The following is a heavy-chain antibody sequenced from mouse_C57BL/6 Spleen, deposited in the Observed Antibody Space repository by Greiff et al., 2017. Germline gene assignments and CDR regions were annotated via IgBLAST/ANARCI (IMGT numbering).Heavy chain of an antibody. CDR3: ARGEVYYGSYRAMDY. Sequence: VQLKESGPELVKPGASVKISCKASGYSFTDYNMNWVKQSNGKSLEWIGVINPNYGTTSYNQKFKGKATLTVDQSSSTAYMQLNSLTSEDSAVYYCARGEVYYGSYRAMDYWGQGASVTVST. CDR2: INPNYGTT. CDR1: GYSFTDYN. J-gene: IGHJ4*01. V-gene: IGHV1-39*01. D-gene: IGHD2-1*01.